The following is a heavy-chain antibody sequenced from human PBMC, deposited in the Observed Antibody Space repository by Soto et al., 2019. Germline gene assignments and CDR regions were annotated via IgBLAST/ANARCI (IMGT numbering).Heavy chain of an antibody. CDR2: ISYDGSNK. CDR1: GFTFSSYA. CDR3: ARARSTRDFADDF. V-gene: IGHV3-30-3*01. D-gene: IGHD2-15*01. J-gene: IGHJ4*02. Sequence: QVQLVESGGGVVQPGRSLRLSCAASGFTFSSYAMHWVRQAPGKGLEWVAVISYDGSNKYYADSVKGRFTISRDNSKNTLYPQMNSLRAEDQAGYYCARARSTRDFADDFWGQGNLVNVSS.